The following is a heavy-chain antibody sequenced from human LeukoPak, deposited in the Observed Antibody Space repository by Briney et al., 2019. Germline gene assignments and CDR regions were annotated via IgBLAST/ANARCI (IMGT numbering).Heavy chain of an antibody. CDR2: ISYDGSNK. J-gene: IGHJ4*02. Sequence: GGSLRLSCAASGFAFSSYAMHWVRQAPGKGLEWVAVISYDGSNKYYADSVKGRFTISRDNSKNTLYLQMNSLRGEDTAVYYCARAGSSGWYHGGHPFDYWGQGTLVTVSS. D-gene: IGHD6-19*01. CDR1: GFAFSSYA. CDR3: ARAGSSGWYHGGHPFDY. V-gene: IGHV3-30-3*01.